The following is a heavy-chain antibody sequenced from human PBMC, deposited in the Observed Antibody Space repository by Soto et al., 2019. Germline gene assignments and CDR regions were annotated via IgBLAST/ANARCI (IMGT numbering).Heavy chain of an antibody. CDR1: GFTVSSNY. CDR3: ARGGARIVVVVEYYFDY. CDR2: IYSGGST. V-gene: IGHV3-66*01. Sequence: EVQLVESGGGLVQPGGSLRLSCAASGFTVSSNYMSWVRQAPGKGLEWVSVIYSGGSTYYADSVKGRFTISRDNSKNTLYLQMNSLRAEDTAVYYCARGGARIVVVVEYYFDYWGQGTLVTVSS. D-gene: IGHD2-15*01. J-gene: IGHJ4*02.